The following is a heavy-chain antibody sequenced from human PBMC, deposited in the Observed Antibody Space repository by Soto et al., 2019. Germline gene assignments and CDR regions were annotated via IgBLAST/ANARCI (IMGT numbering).Heavy chain of an antibody. CDR1: GFTFSSYA. D-gene: IGHD6-13*01. CDR2: ISGSGGST. CDR3: AKTPTLSSSWYREYFQH. J-gene: IGHJ1*01. V-gene: IGHV3-23*01. Sequence: GSLRLSCAASGFTFSSYAMSWVRQAPGKGLEWVSAISGSGGSTYYADSVKGRFTISRDNSKNTLYLQMNSLRAEDTAVYYCAKTPTLSSSWYREYFQHWGQGTLVTVSS.